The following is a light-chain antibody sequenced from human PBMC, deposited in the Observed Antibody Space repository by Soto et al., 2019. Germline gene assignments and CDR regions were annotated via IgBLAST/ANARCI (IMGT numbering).Light chain of an antibody. CDR3: QQSYSTPYT. V-gene: IGKV1-39*01. CDR2: AAS. Sequence: DIQMTQSPSSLSASVGDRVTITCRASQSIISYLNWYQQTPGKAPKLLIYAASSLQSGVPSRFSGSGSGTDFTLTISSLQPEDFATYYCQQSYSTPYTFGQGTKLEIK. J-gene: IGKJ2*01. CDR1: QSIISY.